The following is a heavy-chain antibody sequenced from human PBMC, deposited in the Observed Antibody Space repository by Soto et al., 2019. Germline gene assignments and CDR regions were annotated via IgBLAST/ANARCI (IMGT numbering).Heavy chain of an antibody. J-gene: IGHJ4*02. D-gene: IGHD3-9*01. Sequence: LRLSCAASGFTFNAYTMHWVRQAPGKGLGWVSLISWDGGITYYGDSVKGRFTVSRDNSDNSLYLQMTSLRSDDTAFYYCAKDSHDILTGQKRYFDSWGQGTLVTVSS. CDR1: GFTFNAYT. CDR2: ISWDGGIT. V-gene: IGHV3-43*01. CDR3: AKDSHDILTGQKRYFDS.